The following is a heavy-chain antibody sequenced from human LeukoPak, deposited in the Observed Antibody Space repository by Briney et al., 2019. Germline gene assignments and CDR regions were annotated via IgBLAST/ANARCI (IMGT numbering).Heavy chain of an antibody. CDR1: GFTFSSYA. V-gene: IGHV3-30-3*01. J-gene: IGHJ3*02. CDR3: ASEYCSSTSCLDAFDI. CDR2: ISYDGSNK. Sequence: PGGSLRLSCAASGFTFSSYAMHWVRQAPGKGLEWGAVISYDGSNKYYADSVKGRFTISRDNSKNTLYLQMNSLRAEDTALYYCASEYCSSTSCLDAFDIWGQGTMVTVSS. D-gene: IGHD2-2*01.